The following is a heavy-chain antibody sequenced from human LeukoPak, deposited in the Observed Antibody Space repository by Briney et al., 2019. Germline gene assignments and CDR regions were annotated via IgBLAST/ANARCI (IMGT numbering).Heavy chain of an antibody. CDR3: VRRGDASSGWGGHHY. Sequence: GGSLSLSCAPSGFTFNRNAISWVRQPRGRGRGWVSTMGGSGDKTFYADSVKGRFTISRDNSKNMLHLQMSSLTGEDTALYYCVRRGDASSGWGGHHYWGQGALVTVSS. J-gene: IGHJ4*02. V-gene: IGHV3-23*01. CDR1: GFTFNRNA. D-gene: IGHD6-19*01. CDR2: MGGSGDKT.